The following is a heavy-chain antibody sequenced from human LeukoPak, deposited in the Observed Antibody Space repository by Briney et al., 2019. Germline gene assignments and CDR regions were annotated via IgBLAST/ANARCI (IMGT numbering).Heavy chain of an antibody. CDR2: ISSTTTTI. CDR1: GFTFSSYG. CDR3: ARARYAGSGSYYFDY. D-gene: IGHD3-22*01. V-gene: IGHV3-48*02. J-gene: IGHJ4*02. Sequence: GGSLRLSCAASGFTFSSYGMSWVRQAPGKGLYWVSYISSTTTTIYYADSVKGRFTISRDNAKNSLFLQMNSLRDEDTAVYYCARARYAGSGSYYFDYWGQGTLVTVSS.